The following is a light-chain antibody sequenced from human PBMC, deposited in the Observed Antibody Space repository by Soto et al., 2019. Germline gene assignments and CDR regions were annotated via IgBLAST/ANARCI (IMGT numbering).Light chain of an antibody. CDR3: QQYGSSPFT. CDR2: DAS. V-gene: IGKV3-20*01. CDR1: QSVTSNY. Sequence: EIVLTQSPGTLSLSPGERATLSCRASQSVTSNYLAWHQQKPGLAPRLLIYDASTRAAGIPDRFSGSGSGTDFTLTISRLEPEDFAVYYCQQYGSSPFTFGPGTKVDIK. J-gene: IGKJ3*01.